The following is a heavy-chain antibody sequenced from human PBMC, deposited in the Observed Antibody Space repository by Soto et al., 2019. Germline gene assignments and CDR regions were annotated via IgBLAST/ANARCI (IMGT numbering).Heavy chain of an antibody. CDR1: GFTFSSYS. D-gene: IGHD6-6*01. CDR3: ARDSSSTHRVSYMDV. J-gene: IGHJ6*03. CDR2: ISSSSSYI. Sequence: GGSLRLSCAASGFTFSSYSMSWVRQAPGKGLEWVSSISSSSSYIYYADSVKGRFTISRDNAKNSLYLQMNSLRAEDTAVYYCARDSSSTHRVSYMDVWGKGTTVTVSS. V-gene: IGHV3-21*04.